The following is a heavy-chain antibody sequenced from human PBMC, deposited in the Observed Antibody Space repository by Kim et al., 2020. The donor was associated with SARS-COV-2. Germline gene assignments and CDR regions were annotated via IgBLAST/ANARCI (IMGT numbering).Heavy chain of an antibody. V-gene: IGHV3-23*03. J-gene: IGHJ4*02. Sequence: YYADSEEGRFTISRDNPKNTLYLQMHSLGAEDTAVYYCAKDFDSEGYFDYWGQGTLVTVSS. D-gene: IGHD3-9*01. CDR3: AKDFDSEGYFDY.